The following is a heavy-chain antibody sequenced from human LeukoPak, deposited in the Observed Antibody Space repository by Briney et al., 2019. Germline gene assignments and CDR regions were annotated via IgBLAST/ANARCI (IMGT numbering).Heavy chain of an antibody. Sequence: GGSLRLSRAASGFTFSSYSMNWVRQAPGKGLEWVSSISSSSSYIYYADSVKGRFTISRDNAKNSLYLQMNSLRAEDTAVYYCARVSVPAAAEYYYYGMDVWGQGTTVTVSS. J-gene: IGHJ6*02. CDR3: ARVSVPAAAEYYYYGMDV. V-gene: IGHV3-21*01. CDR1: GFTFSSYS. D-gene: IGHD2-2*01. CDR2: ISSSSSYI.